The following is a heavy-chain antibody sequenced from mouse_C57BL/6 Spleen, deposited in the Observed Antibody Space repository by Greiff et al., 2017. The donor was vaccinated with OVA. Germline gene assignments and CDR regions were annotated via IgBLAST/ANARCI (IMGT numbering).Heavy chain of an antibody. J-gene: IGHJ3*01. D-gene: IGHD2-2*01. V-gene: IGHV5-17*01. Sequence: EVMLVESGGGLVKPGGSLKLSCAASGFTFSDYGMHWVRQAPEKGLEWVAYISSGSSTIYYADKVKGRITISRDNAKNTLFLQMTSLRSEDTSMYYCAISGYDVWFAYWGQGTLVTVSA. CDR3: AISGYDVWFAY. CDR1: GFTFSDYG. CDR2: ISSGSSTI.